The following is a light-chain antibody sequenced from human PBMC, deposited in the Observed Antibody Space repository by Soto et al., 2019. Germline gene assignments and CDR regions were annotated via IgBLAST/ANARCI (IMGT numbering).Light chain of an antibody. J-gene: IGKJ1*01. CDR3: QQYGHSLWT. V-gene: IGKV3-20*01. CDR1: QSVSSGH. CDR2: GAS. Sequence: EIEVTHSPVTLSVSPGERASLSCRASQSVSSGHLAWYQQKPGQAPRLLIYGASSRATGIPDRFSGSGSGTDFTLTISRLEPEDYAVYYCQQYGHSLWTFGQGTKVYI.